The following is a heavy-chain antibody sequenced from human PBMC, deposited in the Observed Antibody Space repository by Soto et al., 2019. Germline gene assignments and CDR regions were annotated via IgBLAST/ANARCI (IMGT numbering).Heavy chain of an antibody. CDR2: FNGYNGKI. V-gene: IGHV1-18*03. CDR1: GYRFFDYG. J-gene: IGHJ4*02. D-gene: IGHD3-22*01. Sequence: GASVKVSCKASGYRFFDYGISWVRQAPAQGLEWMGWFNGYNGKINDAQKSQGRVTLTTDTSTSTVYMELRSLRSDDMALYYCARTRANGYFDFWGQGTVVTVSS. CDR3: ARTRANGYFDF.